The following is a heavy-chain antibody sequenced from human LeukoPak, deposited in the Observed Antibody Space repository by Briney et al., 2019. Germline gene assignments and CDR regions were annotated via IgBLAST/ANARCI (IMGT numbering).Heavy chain of an antibody. Sequence: GGSLRLSCAASGFTFSSYAMSWVRQAPGKGLEWVSAISGSGGSTYYADSVKGRFTISRDNSKNTLYLQMNSLRAEDTAVYYCAKGLWPLEWVHGYYFDYWGQGTLVTVSS. V-gene: IGHV3-23*01. CDR3: AKGLWPLEWVHGYYFDY. D-gene: IGHD3-3*01. CDR2: ISGSGGST. CDR1: GFTFSSYA. J-gene: IGHJ4*02.